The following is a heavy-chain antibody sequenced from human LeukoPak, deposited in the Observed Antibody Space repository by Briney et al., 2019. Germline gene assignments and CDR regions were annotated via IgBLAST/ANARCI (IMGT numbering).Heavy chain of an antibody. Sequence: GGSLRLSCAASGFTVSSNYMSWVRQAPGKGLEWVSLIYSGGSTYYADSVKDRFTISRDNSKNTLYLQMNSLRAEDTAVYYCARQAGITPNFDYWGQGTLVTVSS. CDR3: ARQAGITPNFDY. CDR1: GFTVSSNY. V-gene: IGHV3-53*01. D-gene: IGHD2-15*01. J-gene: IGHJ4*02. CDR2: IYSGGST.